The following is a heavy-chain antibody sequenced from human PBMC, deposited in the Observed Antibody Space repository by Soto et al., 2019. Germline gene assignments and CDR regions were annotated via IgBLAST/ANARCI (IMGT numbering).Heavy chain of an antibody. CDR3: ASGNFPLLARLDY. CDR1: GGSISSYY. V-gene: IGHV4-59*01. CDR2: IYYSGST. D-gene: IGHD1-26*01. Sequence: PSETLSLTCTVSGGSISSYYWSWIRQPPGKGLEWFGYIYYSGSTNYNPSLKSRITISVDTSKNQFSLKLSSVTAADTAVYYCASGNFPLLARLDYWGQGTLVTVSS. J-gene: IGHJ4*02.